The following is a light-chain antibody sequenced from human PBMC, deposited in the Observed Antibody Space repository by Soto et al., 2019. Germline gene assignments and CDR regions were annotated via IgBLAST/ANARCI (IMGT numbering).Light chain of an antibody. CDR1: SSNIGSNT. J-gene: IGLJ3*02. V-gene: IGLV1-44*01. Sequence: QSVLTQPPSASGTPGQRVTISCSGSSSNIGSNTVNWYQQLPGTAPKHLIFSNNQRPSGVPDRFSGSKSGTSASLAISGLQPEDEADYYCSSYTSSSTLVFGGGTKVTVL. CDR2: SNN. CDR3: SSYTSSSTLV.